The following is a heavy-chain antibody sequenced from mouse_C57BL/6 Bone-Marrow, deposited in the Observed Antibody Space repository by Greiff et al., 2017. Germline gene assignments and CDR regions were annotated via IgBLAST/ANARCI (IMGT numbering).Heavy chain of an antibody. CDR3: ARSGPLGRSFDY. Sequence: QVQLQQPGAELVKPGASVTMSCKASGYTFTSSWITWVKQRPGQGLEWIGDIYPTSGGTKYNEKFKSKAILTVDPSSNTAYMQLSSLTSEDSAVFYCARSGPLGRSFDYWGQGTTLTVSS. D-gene: IGHD4-1*01. J-gene: IGHJ2*01. CDR2: IYPTSGGT. V-gene: IGHV1-55*01. CDR1: GYTFTSSW.